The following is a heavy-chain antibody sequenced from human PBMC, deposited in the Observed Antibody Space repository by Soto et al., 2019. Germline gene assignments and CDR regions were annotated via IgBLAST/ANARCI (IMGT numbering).Heavy chain of an antibody. V-gene: IGHV4-61*01. CDR2: IYYSGST. CDR3: ARDRRSYYGSGSYFWFDP. D-gene: IGHD3-10*01. CDR1: GGSVSSGSCY. Sequence: PSETLSLTCTVSGGSVSSGSCYWSWIRQPPGKGLEWIGYIYYSGSTNYNPSLKSRVTISVDTSKNQFSLKLSSVTAADTAVYYCARDRRSYYGSGSYFWFDPWGQGTLVTVSS. J-gene: IGHJ5*02.